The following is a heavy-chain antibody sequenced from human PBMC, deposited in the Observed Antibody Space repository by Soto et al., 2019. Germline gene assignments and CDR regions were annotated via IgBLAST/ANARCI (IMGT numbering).Heavy chain of an antibody. CDR1: GYSFTSYW. CDR3: ARSRYYYDSSGYYNDPFDI. Sequence: GESLKISCKGSGYSFTSYWISWVRQMPGKGLEWMGRIDPSDSYTNYSPSFQGHVTISADKSISTAYLQWSSLKASDTAMYYCARSRYYYDSSGYYNDPFDIWGQGTMVTV. D-gene: IGHD3-22*01. V-gene: IGHV5-10-1*01. J-gene: IGHJ3*02. CDR2: IDPSDSYT.